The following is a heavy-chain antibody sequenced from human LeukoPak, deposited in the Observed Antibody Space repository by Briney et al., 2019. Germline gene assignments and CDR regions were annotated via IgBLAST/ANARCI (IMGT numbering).Heavy chain of an antibody. CDR2: ISGSGGST. J-gene: IGHJ4*02. Sequence: GGSLRLSCAASGFTFSSYGMSWVRQAPGKGLEWVSAISGSGGSTYYADSVKGRFTISRDNSKNTLYLQMNSLRDDDTSVYFCARDASALYWGRGTLVTVSS. V-gene: IGHV3-23*01. CDR3: ARDASALY. CDR1: GFTFSSYG. D-gene: IGHD2-2*01.